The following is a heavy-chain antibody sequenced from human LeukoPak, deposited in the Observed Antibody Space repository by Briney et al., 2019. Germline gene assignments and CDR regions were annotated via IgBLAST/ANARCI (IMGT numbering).Heavy chain of an antibody. CDR3: ATVDCSSTSCYFYYFDY. D-gene: IGHD2-2*01. J-gene: IGHJ4*02. CDR2: IIPIFGTA. Sequence: SVTVSCKASGYTFTGYYMHWVRQAPGQGLEWMGGIIPIFGTANYAQKFQGRVTMTEDTSTDTAYMELSSLRSEDTAVYYCATVDCSSTSCYFYYFDYWGQGTLVTVSS. V-gene: IGHV1-69*06. CDR1: GYTFTGYY.